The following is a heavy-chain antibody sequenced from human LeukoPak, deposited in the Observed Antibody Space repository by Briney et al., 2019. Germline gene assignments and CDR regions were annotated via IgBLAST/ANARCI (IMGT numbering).Heavy chain of an antibody. V-gene: IGHV1-2*02. CDR1: GYTFTGYY. J-gene: IGHJ6*03. CDR2: MNPNSGGT. Sequence: ASVKVSCKASGYTFTGYYMHWVRQAPGQGLEWMGWMNPNSGGTNYAQKSQGRVTMTRDTSISTAYMELSRLRSDDTAVYYCARDRYSGSYRAYYYYMDVWGKGTTVTVSS. D-gene: IGHD1-26*01. CDR3: ARDRYSGSYRAYYYYMDV.